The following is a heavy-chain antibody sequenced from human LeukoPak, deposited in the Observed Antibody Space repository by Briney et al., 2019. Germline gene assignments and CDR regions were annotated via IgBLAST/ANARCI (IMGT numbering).Heavy chain of an antibody. V-gene: IGHV4-39*01. J-gene: IGHJ3*02. CDR2: IYYSGST. CDR1: GGSISSSSYY. Sequence: SETLSLTCTVSGGSISSSSYYWGWIRQPPGKGLEWIGRIYYSGSTYYNPSLKSRVTISVDTSKNQFSLKLSSVTAADTAVYYCARHVPNSSGWDNDAFDIWGQGTMVTVSS. D-gene: IGHD6-19*01. CDR3: ARHVPNSSGWDNDAFDI.